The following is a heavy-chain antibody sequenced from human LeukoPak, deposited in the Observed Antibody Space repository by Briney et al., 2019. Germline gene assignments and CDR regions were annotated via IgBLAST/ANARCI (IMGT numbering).Heavy chain of an antibody. D-gene: IGHD2-2*01. Sequence: SETLSLTCTVSGSIIGYYWSWIRQPPGKGLEWIGYIYTSGSTNYNPSLESRVTISVDSCKNQFCLDLSSVTAADKAVYYCARQKCTSASCLTKNAFDIWGQGTMVTVSS. V-gene: IGHV4-4*09. CDR2: IYTSGST. CDR3: ARQKCTSASCLTKNAFDI. CDR1: GSIIGYY. J-gene: IGHJ3*02.